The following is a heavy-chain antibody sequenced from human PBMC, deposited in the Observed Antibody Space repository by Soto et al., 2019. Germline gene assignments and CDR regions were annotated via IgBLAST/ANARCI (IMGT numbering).Heavy chain of an antibody. V-gene: IGHV1-18*01. CDR3: AAGAAAGTGRRVGYYYYGMDV. CDR1: GYTFTSYG. Sequence: QVQLVQSGAEVKKPGASVKVSCKASGYTFTSYGISWVRQAPGQGLEWMGWISAYNGNTNYAQKLQGRVTMTTDTCASTAYLELRSLRSEDTAVYYWAAGAAAGTGRRVGYYYYGMDVWGQGTTVTVSS. D-gene: IGHD6-13*01. CDR2: ISAYNGNT. J-gene: IGHJ6*02.